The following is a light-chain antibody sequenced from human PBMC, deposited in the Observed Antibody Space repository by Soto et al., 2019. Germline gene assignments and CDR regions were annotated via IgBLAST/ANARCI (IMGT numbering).Light chain of an antibody. J-gene: IGLJ1*01. CDR2: DNN. Sequence: QSVLTQPPSVSAAPGQKVTISCSGSNSNIGNNYVSWYQQVPGTAPKLLIYDNNKRPSGNPDRFSGSKSGTSATLGISGLQTGDEADYYCGTWDSSLSVRVFGTGTKLTVL. CDR3: GTWDSSLSVRV. V-gene: IGLV1-51*01. CDR1: NSNIGNNY.